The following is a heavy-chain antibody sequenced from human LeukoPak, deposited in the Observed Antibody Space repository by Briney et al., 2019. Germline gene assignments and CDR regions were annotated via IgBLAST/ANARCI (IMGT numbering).Heavy chain of an antibody. Sequence: PSETLSLTCTVSGGSISSYYWSWIRQPAGKGLEWIGRIYTGGSTNYNPSLKSRVTMSVDTSKNQFSLKLSSVTAADTAVYYCARGTAYDSSGYAFDYWGQGTLVTVSS. J-gene: IGHJ4*02. CDR3: ARGTAYDSSGYAFDY. CDR2: IYTGGST. V-gene: IGHV4-4*07. D-gene: IGHD3-22*01. CDR1: GGSISSYY.